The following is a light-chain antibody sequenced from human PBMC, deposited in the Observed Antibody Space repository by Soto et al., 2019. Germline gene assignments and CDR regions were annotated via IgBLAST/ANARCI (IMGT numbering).Light chain of an antibody. CDR3: QSYDSSLSGSVV. V-gene: IGLV1-40*01. CDR1: SSNIGAGYD. J-gene: IGLJ2*01. Sequence: QSVLTQPPSVSGAPGQRVTISCTWSSSNIGAGYDVHWYQQLPGTAPKLLIYGNSNRPSGVPDRFSGFKSGTSASRAITGLQAEDEADYYCQSYDSSLSGSVVFGGGTKLTVL. CDR2: GNS.